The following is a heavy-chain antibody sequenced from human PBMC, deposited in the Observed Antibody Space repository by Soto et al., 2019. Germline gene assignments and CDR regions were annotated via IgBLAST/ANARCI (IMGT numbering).Heavy chain of an antibody. CDR3: AGSKNRGVFFDY. Sequence: SETLSLTCTVSGVPIRSYFWSWIRQPPGKGLEWIGYTYYTADSNYSPSLKSRATISADPSRKQFSLRLTGVTAADTALYFRAGSKNRGVFFDYWGQGALVTVSS. J-gene: IGHJ4*02. CDR1: GVPIRSYF. D-gene: IGHD3-10*01. CDR2: TYYTADS. V-gene: IGHV4-59*01.